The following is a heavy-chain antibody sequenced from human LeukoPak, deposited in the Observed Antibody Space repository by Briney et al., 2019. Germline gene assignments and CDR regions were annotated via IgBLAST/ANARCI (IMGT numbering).Heavy chain of an antibody. CDR1: GFTFSSHA. CDR2: VSTHGGTT. J-gene: IGHJ3*02. CDR3: ARVRAPAFHVDALDI. D-gene: IGHD2-2*01. V-gene: IGHV3-64*01. Sequence: PGGSLRLSCAASGFTFSSHAMHWVRQAPGKGLEFVSAVSTHGGTTHYANSVKGRFTISRDNSKNTLYLELDSLRPEAMAVFDCARVRAPAFHVDALDIWGQGTTVAVSS.